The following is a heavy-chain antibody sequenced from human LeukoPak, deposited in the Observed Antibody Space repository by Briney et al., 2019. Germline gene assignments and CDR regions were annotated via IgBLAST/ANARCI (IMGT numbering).Heavy chain of an antibody. CDR2: VSQSGNT. V-gene: IGHV4-39*01. CDR3: ARHLYYSASAFWYIDL. Sequence: SETLSLTCTVSGGSISSSSYYWGWIRQPPGKGLEWIGSVSQSGNTYYRSSLKSRVTVSIDTSKNEFSLILTSVTAAGTAQYYCARHLYYSASAFWYIDLWGRGTLVIVSP. D-gene: IGHD3-10*01. CDR1: GGSISSSSYY. J-gene: IGHJ2*01.